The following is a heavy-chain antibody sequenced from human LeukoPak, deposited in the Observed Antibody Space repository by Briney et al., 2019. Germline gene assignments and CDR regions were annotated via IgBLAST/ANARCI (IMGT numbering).Heavy chain of an antibody. Sequence: GGSLRLSCAASGFTFDDYAMHWVRHAPGKGLEWVSGISWNSGSIGYADSVKGRFTISRDNAKNSLYLQMNSLRAEDTALYYCAKGSTTVTSYYFDYWGQGTLVTVSS. D-gene: IGHD4-17*01. CDR3: AKGSTTVTSYYFDY. V-gene: IGHV3-9*01. J-gene: IGHJ4*02. CDR1: GFTFDDYA. CDR2: ISWNSGSI.